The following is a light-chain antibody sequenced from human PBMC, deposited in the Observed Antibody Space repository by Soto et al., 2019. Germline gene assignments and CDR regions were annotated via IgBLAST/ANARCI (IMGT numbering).Light chain of an antibody. CDR3: TSYTSSSLYV. CDR1: SRDVGGYSY. V-gene: IGLV2-14*01. CDR2: DVS. J-gene: IGLJ1*01. Sequence: QSALTQPASVSGSPGQSITISCTGTSRDVGGYSYVSWYQQLPGKAPKLMIYDVSDRPSGVSNRFSGSKSGNTASLTISGLQAEDEADYYCTSYTSSSLYVFGTGTKVTVL.